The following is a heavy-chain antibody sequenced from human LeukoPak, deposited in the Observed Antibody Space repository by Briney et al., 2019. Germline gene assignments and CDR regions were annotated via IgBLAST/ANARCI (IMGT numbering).Heavy chain of an antibody. CDR3: ARDRGIVGATTGFDY. V-gene: IGHV3-30*02. CDR1: GFTFSSYG. Sequence: PGGSLRLSCAASGFTFSSYGMHWVRQAPGKGLEWVAFIRYDGSNKYYADSVKGRFTISRDNSKNTLYLQMNSLRAEDTAVYHCARDRGIVGATTGFDYWGQGTLVTVSS. J-gene: IGHJ4*02. D-gene: IGHD1-26*01. CDR2: IRYDGSNK.